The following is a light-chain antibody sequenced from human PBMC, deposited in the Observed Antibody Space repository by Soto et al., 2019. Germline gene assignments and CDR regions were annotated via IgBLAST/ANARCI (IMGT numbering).Light chain of an antibody. J-gene: IGLJ1*01. V-gene: IGLV2-14*01. CDR3: SSDASSSPVV. CDR1: GSDVGGYKY. Sequence: QSVLTQPASVSGSPGQSITISCTGTGSDVGGYKYVSWYQQLPGKAPKLMIYDVSYRPSGVSDRFSGSKSGNTASLIISGLQAEDEADYYCSSDASSSPVVFGTGTKLTVL. CDR2: DVS.